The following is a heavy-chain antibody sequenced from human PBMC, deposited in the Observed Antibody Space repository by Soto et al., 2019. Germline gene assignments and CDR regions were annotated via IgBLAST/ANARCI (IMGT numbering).Heavy chain of an antibody. CDR3: ARSKVGWSYYYYYYGMDV. V-gene: IGHV4-28*01. CDR2: IYYSGST. CDR1: GYSISSSNW. D-gene: IGHD1-26*01. Sequence: PSETLSLTCAVSGYSISSSNWWGWIRQPPGKGLEWIGYIYYSGSTYYNPSPKSRVTMSVDTSKNQFSLKLSSVTAVDTAVYYCARSKVGWSYYYYYYGMDVWGQGTTVTIS. J-gene: IGHJ6*02.